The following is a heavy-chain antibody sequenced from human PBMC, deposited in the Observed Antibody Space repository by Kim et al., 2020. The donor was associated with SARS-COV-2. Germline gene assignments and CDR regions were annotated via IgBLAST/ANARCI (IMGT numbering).Heavy chain of an antibody. Sequence: GGSLRLSCAASGFTFSSYGMHWVRQAPGKGLEWVAVISYDGSNKYYADSVKGRFTISRDNSKNTLYLQMNSLRAEDTAVYYCAKDFNVPRTGYYKAKYYYGMDVWGQGTTVTVSS. CDR2: ISYDGSNK. CDR3: AKDFNVPRTGYYKAKYYYGMDV. J-gene: IGHJ6*02. V-gene: IGHV3-30*18. CDR1: GFTFSSYG. D-gene: IGHD3-9*01.